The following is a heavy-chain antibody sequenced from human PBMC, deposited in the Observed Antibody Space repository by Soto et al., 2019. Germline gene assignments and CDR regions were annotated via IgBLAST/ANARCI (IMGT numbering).Heavy chain of an antibody. CDR3: ARDIAAAGTHYYYYGMDV. V-gene: IGHV1-69*12. D-gene: IGHD6-13*01. Sequence: QVQLVQCGAEVKKPGSSVKVSCKASGGTFSSYAISWVRQAPGQGLEWMGGIIPIFGTANYAQKFQGRVTITADESTSTAYMELSSLRSEDTAVYYCARDIAAAGTHYYYYGMDVWGQGTTVTVSS. CDR2: IIPIFGTA. J-gene: IGHJ6*02. CDR1: GGTFSSYA.